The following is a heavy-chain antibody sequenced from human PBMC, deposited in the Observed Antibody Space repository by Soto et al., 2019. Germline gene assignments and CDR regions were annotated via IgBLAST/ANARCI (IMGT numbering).Heavy chain of an antibody. V-gene: IGHV3-7*05. CDR1: GFTCSSSW. J-gene: IGHJ4*02. CDR2: IKQDGREK. D-gene: IGHD3-3*01. CDR3: ASGGVVMTTWLDV. Sequence: GGSLGLPCAASGFTCSSSWMSVVSQDPGKGGEWVANIKQDGREKYYVDSVKGRFTISIDNAKNSLYRQMNSWRAEYRAVYYCASGGVVMTTWLDVGGMGSVFTVVS.